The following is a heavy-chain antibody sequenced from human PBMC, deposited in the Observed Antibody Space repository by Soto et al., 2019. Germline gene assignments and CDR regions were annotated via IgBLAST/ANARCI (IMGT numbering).Heavy chain of an antibody. CDR2: ISYDGSNK. Sequence: GSLRLSCAASGFTLSSYGMHWVRQAPGKGLEWVAVISYDGSNKYYADSVKGRLTISRDNSKNTVYLQMNSLRDEDTAVYYCAKGRLYSTGAYYHGMDVWGQGTTVTVSS. V-gene: IGHV3-30*18. J-gene: IGHJ6*02. D-gene: IGHD5-12*01. CDR1: GFTLSSYG. CDR3: AKGRLYSTGAYYHGMDV.